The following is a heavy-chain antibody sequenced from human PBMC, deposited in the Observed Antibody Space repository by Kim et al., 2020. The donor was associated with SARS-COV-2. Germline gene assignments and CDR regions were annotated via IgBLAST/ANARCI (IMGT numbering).Heavy chain of an antibody. CDR2: ISSSGSTI. J-gene: IGHJ5*02. D-gene: IGHD3-9*01. CDR1: GFTFSSYE. CDR3: ARAGKDILTNGDWFDP. Sequence: GGSLRLSCAASGFTFSSYEMNWVRQAPGKGLEWVSYISSSGSTIYYADSVKGRFTISRDNAKNSLYLQMNSLRAEDTAVYYCARAGKDILTNGDWFDPWGQGTLVTVSS. V-gene: IGHV3-48*03.